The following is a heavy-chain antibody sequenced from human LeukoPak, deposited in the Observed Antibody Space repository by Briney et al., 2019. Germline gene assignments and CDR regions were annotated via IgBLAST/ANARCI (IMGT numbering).Heavy chain of an antibody. V-gene: IGHV4-61*01. D-gene: IGHD3-22*01. CDR2: IYYTGST. CDR3: ARDSSGYVNWYFDL. Sequence: SETLSLTCTVSGGSISSSSYFWSWIRQPPGKGLEWIGYIYYTGSTNYNPSLKSRVTISVDTSKNQFSLKLTSVTAADTAVYYCARDSSGYVNWYFDLWGRGTLVTVS. CDR1: GGSISSSSYF. J-gene: IGHJ2*01.